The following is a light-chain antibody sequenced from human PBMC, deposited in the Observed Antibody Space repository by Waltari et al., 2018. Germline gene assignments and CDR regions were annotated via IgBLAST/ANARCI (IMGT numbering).Light chain of an antibody. J-gene: IGKJ1*01. Sequence: DIQMTQSPSTLSASVGDRVTITCRASQSFSSWLAWYQQKPGQAPKLLIYGASSLQSGVPSRFSGSGSGTDFTLTISSLQPEDCATYYCLQDYTYPRTFGRGTRVEI. CDR2: GAS. CDR1: QSFSSW. V-gene: IGKV1-5*01. CDR3: LQDYTYPRT.